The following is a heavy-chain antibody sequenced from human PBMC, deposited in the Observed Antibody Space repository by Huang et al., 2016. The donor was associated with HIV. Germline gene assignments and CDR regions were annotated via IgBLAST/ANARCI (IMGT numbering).Heavy chain of an antibody. J-gene: IGHJ4*02. D-gene: IGHD6-19*01. CDR3: STVGGGIDYIGYTSAYYATGGY. V-gene: IGHV3-49*03. Sequence: EVQLVESGGTLIQPGRSLRLSCTASGFTFGAYGMSWFRQASGEGGEVVGFISSKAQGGTTEYAAAVKGRFIISRDDSKNIAYLRMSSLKTEDTAVYYCSTVGGGIDYIGYTSAYYATGGYWGQGTLVTVSS. CDR2: ISSKAQGGTT. CDR1: GFTFGAYG.